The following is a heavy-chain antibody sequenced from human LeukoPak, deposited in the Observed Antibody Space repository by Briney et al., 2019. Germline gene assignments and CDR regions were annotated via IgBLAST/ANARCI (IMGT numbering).Heavy chain of an antibody. CDR3: AREGRYCSSTSCYNDYYYYMDV. Sequence: ASVKVSRKASGGTLSSYAISWVRQAPAQGLEWMGGIIPIFFTANYPQKFHGRVTITTDESTSTAYMELSSLRSEDTAVYYCAREGRYCSSTSCYNDYYYYMDVWGKGTTVTVSS. D-gene: IGHD2-2*02. J-gene: IGHJ6*03. CDR1: GGTLSSYA. CDR2: IIPIFFTA. V-gene: IGHV1-69*05.